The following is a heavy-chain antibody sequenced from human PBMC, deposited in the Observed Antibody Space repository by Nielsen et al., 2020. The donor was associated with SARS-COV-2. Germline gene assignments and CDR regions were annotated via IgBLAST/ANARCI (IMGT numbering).Heavy chain of an antibody. V-gene: IGHV1-2*04. CDR2: INPNSDGT. Sequence: ASVKVSCKASGYTFTGYYMHWVRQAPGQGLEWMGWINPNSDGTNYAQKFQGWVTMTRDTSISTAYMELSRLRSDDTAVYYCAVIGSRFDLWGRGTLVTVSS. CDR3: AVIGSRFDL. CDR1: GYTFTGYY. D-gene: IGHD1-26*01. J-gene: IGHJ2*01.